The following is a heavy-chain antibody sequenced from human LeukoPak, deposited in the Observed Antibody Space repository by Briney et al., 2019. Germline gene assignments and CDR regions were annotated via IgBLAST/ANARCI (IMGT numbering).Heavy chain of an antibody. Sequence: ASVKVSCKASGYTFSSYGIAWVRQAPGQGLEWMGWISGYNGNTNYAQKLQGRVSMTTDTSTTTAYMELRGLTSDDTALYYCARSSLGTITAGPFDYWGQGTLVTVYS. D-gene: IGHD5-12*01. CDR1: GYTFSSYG. V-gene: IGHV1-18*01. CDR2: ISGYNGNT. CDR3: ARSSLGTITAGPFDY. J-gene: IGHJ4*02.